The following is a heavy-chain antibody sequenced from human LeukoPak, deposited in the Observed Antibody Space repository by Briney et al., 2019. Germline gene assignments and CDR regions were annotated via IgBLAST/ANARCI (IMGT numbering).Heavy chain of an antibody. D-gene: IGHD2-2*01. Sequence: SETLSLTCTVSGGSISSYYWSWIQQPPGKGLEWIGYIYYSGSTNYNPSLKSRVTISVDTSKNQFSLKLSSVTAADTAVYYCARALGYCSSTSCLYYYYYYMDVWGKGTTVTVSS. J-gene: IGHJ6*03. CDR1: GGSISSYY. V-gene: IGHV4-59*01. CDR3: ARALGYCSSTSCLYYYYYYMDV. CDR2: IYYSGST.